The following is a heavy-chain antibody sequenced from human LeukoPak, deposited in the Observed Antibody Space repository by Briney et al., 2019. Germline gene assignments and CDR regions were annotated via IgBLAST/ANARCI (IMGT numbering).Heavy chain of an antibody. Sequence: GGSLRLSCAASGFTFSSYAMSWVRQAPGKGLEWVSAISGSGGSTYYADSVKGRFTISRDNSKNMLYLQMNSLRAEDTAVYYCAKMAYDILTGYFYYFDYWGQGTLVTVSS. CDR1: GFTFSSYA. J-gene: IGHJ4*02. D-gene: IGHD3-9*01. CDR2: ISGSGGST. V-gene: IGHV3-23*01. CDR3: AKMAYDILTGYFYYFDY.